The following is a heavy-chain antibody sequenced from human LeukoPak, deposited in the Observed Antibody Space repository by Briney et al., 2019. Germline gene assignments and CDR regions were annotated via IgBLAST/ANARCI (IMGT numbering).Heavy chain of an antibody. CDR2: ILYYGSNK. CDR3: ARDGQGGYSYGSHYFDY. J-gene: IGHJ4*02. D-gene: IGHD5-18*01. Sequence: LRLSCAAPRFTFSSYAMATVPQAPGKGLGWVAAILYYGSNKYYADSVKGRFTISRDNSKNTLYLQMNSLRAEDTAVYYCARDGQGGYSYGSHYFDYWGQGTLVTVSS. V-gene: IGHV3-30*04. CDR1: RFTFSSYA.